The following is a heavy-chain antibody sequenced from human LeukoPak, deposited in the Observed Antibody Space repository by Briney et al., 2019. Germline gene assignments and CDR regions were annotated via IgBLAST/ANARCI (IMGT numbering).Heavy chain of an antibody. CDR1: GFTFRNYW. D-gene: IGHD6-6*01. CDR3: AKVIAARPA. J-gene: IGHJ5*02. V-gene: IGHV3-7*05. Sequence: GGSLRLSCATSGFTFRNYWMSWVRQAPGKGLQWVANIKQDGSQKYYVDSVKGRFTISRDNAKNSLYLQMDSLRAEDTAVYYCAKVIAARPAWGQGTLVAVSS. CDR2: IKQDGSQK.